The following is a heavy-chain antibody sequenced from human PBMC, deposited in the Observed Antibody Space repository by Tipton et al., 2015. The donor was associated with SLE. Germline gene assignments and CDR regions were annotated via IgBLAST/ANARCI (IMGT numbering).Heavy chain of an antibody. CDR1: GNTFTSYD. CDR3: ALRWPDTWTTVY. D-gene: IGHD5-12*01. J-gene: IGHJ4*02. CDR2: ISPYNGNT. Sequence: QLVQSGAEVKRPGASVKVSCKASGNTFTSYDISWVRQAPGQGLEWMGWISPYNGNTHYAQKLQGRVTMTTDTSTSTAYMELRSLRSDDTAVYYCALRWPDTWTTVYWGQGTLVTVSS. V-gene: IGHV1-18*01.